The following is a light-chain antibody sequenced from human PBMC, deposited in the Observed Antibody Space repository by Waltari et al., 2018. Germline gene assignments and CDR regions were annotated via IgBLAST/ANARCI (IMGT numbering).Light chain of an antibody. Sequence: EIVLTQSPATLSLSPGETATLSCRASQSVGTYFAWYQQRPGQAPRLLIYDASNRATGIPDRFRGSGSGTEFTLTISSLEPEDFAVYYCQQRSDWTPHTFGQGARLDIK. J-gene: IGKJ2*01. V-gene: IGKV3-11*01. CDR3: QQRSDWTPHT. CDR1: QSVGTY. CDR2: DAS.